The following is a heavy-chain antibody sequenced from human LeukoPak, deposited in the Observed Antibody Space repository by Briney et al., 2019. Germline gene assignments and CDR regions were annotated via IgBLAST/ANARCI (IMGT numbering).Heavy chain of an antibody. V-gene: IGHV4-4*02. Sequence: SETLSLTCAVSGVSISSSNWWSWVRQPPGKGLEWIGEIYHSGSTNYNPSLKSRITISVDKSKNQFSLKLSSVTAADTAVYYCARDGKGDSSGLFDYWGQGTLVTVSS. J-gene: IGHJ4*02. CDR2: IYHSGST. D-gene: IGHD6-19*01. CDR1: GVSISSSNW. CDR3: ARDGKGDSSGLFDY.